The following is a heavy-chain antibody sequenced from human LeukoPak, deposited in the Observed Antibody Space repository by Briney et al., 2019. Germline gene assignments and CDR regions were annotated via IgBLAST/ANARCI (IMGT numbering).Heavy chain of an antibody. D-gene: IGHD1-26*01. CDR2: INPNSGST. CDR1: GYTFTGYY. V-gene: IGHV1-2*02. Sequence: ASVTVSCKAYGYTFTGYYMRWVRQAPGQGLEWMGWINPNSGSTNYAQKFQGRVTMTRDTSISTAYMELSRLRSDDTAVYYCARQRGSYNWSYDYWGQGTLVTVSS. J-gene: IGHJ4*02. CDR3: ARQRGSYNWSYDY.